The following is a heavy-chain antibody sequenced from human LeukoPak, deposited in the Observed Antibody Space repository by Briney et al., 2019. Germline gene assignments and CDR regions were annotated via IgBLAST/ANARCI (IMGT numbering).Heavy chain of an antibody. CDR1: GGTFSSYT. CDR2: FIPILGIA. D-gene: IGHD3-3*01. CDR3: ARGYYDFWSGYCL. V-gene: IGHV1-69*02. J-gene: IGHJ4*02. Sequence: SVTVSCKASGGTFSSYTISWVRQAPGEGLECIGRFIPILGIANDAQKFQGRVAITADQSTSTAYMELSSLRSEDTAVYYCARGYYDFWSGYCLWGQGTLVTVSS.